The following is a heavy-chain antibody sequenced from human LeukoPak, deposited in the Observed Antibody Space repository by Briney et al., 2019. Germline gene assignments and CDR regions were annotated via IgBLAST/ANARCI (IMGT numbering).Heavy chain of an antibody. Sequence: GGSLRLSCAASGFTVSSNYMTWVRQVPGKGLEWVANINQDGSEENYVDSVKGRFTMSRDNAKNSLYLQMNSLRAEDTAVYYCARDSSPYDSSVYWDAFDIWGQGTMVTVSS. CDR2: INQDGSEE. V-gene: IGHV3-7*01. CDR3: ARDSSPYDSSVYWDAFDI. J-gene: IGHJ3*02. CDR1: GFTVSSNY. D-gene: IGHD3-22*01.